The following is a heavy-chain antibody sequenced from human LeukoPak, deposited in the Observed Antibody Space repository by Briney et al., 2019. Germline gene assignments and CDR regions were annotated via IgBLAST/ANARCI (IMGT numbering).Heavy chain of an antibody. V-gene: IGHV3-15*01. CDR3: TTDDYGDYVRDY. Sequence: GGSLRLSCAASGFTFSNAWMSWVRQAPGKGLEWVGRIKSKTDGGTTDYAAPVKGRFTISRDDSNNTLYLQMNSLKTEDTAVYYCTTDDYGDYVRDYWGQGTLVTVSS. J-gene: IGHJ4*02. CDR1: GFTFSNAW. D-gene: IGHD4-17*01. CDR2: IKSKTDGGTT.